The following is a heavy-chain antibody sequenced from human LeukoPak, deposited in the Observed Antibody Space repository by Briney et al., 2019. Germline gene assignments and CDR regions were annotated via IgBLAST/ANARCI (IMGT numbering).Heavy chain of an antibody. CDR3: ASLYYYDSSGYSDY. V-gene: IGHV3-7*03. Sequence: PGGSLRLSCAASGFTFSNYWMNWVRQAPGKGLEWVANIRQDGSEKYYVDSVKGRFTISRDNAENSLYLQMNSLRAEDTAVYYCASLYYYDSSGYSDYWGQGTLVTVSS. D-gene: IGHD3-22*01. CDR2: IRQDGSEK. CDR1: GFTFSNYW. J-gene: IGHJ4*02.